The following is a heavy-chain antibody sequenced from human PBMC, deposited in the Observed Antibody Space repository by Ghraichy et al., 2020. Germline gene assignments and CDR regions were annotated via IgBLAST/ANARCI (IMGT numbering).Heavy chain of an antibody. D-gene: IGHD3-3*01. V-gene: IGHV3-48*01. Sequence: GGSLRLSCAASGFTFSSYSMNWVRQAPGKGLEWVSYISSSSSTIYYADSVKGRFTISRDNAKNSLYLQMNSLRAEDTAVYYCARNHDFWSGYPHPVYYGMDVWGQGTTVTVSS. CDR1: GFTFSSYS. CDR2: ISSSSSTI. CDR3: ARNHDFWSGYPHPVYYGMDV. J-gene: IGHJ6*02.